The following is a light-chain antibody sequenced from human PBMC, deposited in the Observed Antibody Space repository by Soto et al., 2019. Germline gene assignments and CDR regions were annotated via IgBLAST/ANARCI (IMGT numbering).Light chain of an antibody. Sequence: IVLTPSTNTLSLSQGERVTLSCRASQSVRNNYLAWYQQKPGQAPRLLIYETYRRATGIPDRLSGSGSGIDFTLTISRLEPEDFAVYLCQQYGGSSRTFGLGTKV. V-gene: IGKV3-20*01. CDR2: ETY. J-gene: IGKJ1*01. CDR1: QSVRNNY. CDR3: QQYGGSSRT.